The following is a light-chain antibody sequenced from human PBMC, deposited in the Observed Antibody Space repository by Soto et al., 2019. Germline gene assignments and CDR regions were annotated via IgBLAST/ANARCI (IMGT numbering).Light chain of an antibody. CDR1: QTIGRS. CDR3: QQSAITPPYT. J-gene: IGKJ2*01. Sequence: DIQLTQSPSSLSASIGDRVTITCRASQTIGRSLNWYQHKPGTAPKLVIYGTSILQSGVPSRFSGSGSETDFTLTISSLQPDDIGTYYCQQSAITPPYTFGQGTRLEI. CDR2: GTS. V-gene: IGKV1-39*01.